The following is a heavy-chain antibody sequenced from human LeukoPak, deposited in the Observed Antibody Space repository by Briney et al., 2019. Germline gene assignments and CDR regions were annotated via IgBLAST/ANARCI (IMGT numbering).Heavy chain of an antibody. V-gene: IGHV4-34*01. CDR2: INHSGST. D-gene: IGHD3-3*01. CDR3: ARGQILRLFDY. CDR1: GGSFSGYY. J-gene: IGHJ4*02. Sequence: SETLSLTCAVYGGSFSGYYWSWLRQPPGKGLEWMGEINHSGSTNYNPSLKRRFTISVDTSKHQFSLKLSSVTAADTAVYYCARGQILRLFDYWGQGTLVTVSS.